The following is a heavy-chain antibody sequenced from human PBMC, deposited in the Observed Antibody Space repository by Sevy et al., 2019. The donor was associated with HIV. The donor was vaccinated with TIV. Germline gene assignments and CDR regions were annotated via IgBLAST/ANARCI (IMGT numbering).Heavy chain of an antibody. CDR2: FDPEDGET. V-gene: IGHV1-24*01. CDR3: ATLIYYGSGSYAYYYYGMDV. D-gene: IGHD3-10*01. Sequence: ASVKVSCKVSGYTLTELSMHWVRQAPGKGLEWMGGFDPEDGETIYAQKFQGRVTMTEDTSTDTAYMELSSLGSEDTAVYYCATLIYYGSGSYAYYYYGMDVWGQGTTVTVSS. J-gene: IGHJ6*02. CDR1: GYTLTELS.